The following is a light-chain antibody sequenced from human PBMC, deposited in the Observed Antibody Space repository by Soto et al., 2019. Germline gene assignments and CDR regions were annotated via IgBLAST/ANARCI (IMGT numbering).Light chain of an antibody. J-gene: IGLJ1*01. CDR1: SSGIGAYDY. CDR3: SSHGGANNFYV. V-gene: IGLV2-8*01. Sequence: QSALTQPPSASGSPGQSVTISCTGTSSGIGAYDYVSWYQQHPGKVPKLMIYEVSKRPSGVPDRFSASKSGNTASLTVSGLQAEDEADYYCSSHGGANNFYVFGTGTKVTVL. CDR2: EVS.